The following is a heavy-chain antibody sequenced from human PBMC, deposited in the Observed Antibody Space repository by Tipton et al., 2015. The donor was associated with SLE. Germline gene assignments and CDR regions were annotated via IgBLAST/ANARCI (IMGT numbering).Heavy chain of an antibody. Sequence: TLSLTCAVSGYSISSGYYWGWIRQPPGKGLEWIGSIYHSGSTYYNPSLKSRVTISVDTSKNQFSLKLSSVTAADTAVYYCARDPDFWSGYYPFDYWGQGTRVTGSS. V-gene: IGHV4-38-2*02. J-gene: IGHJ4*02. CDR1: GYSISSGYY. CDR3: ARDPDFWSGYYPFDY. D-gene: IGHD3-3*01. CDR2: IYHSGST.